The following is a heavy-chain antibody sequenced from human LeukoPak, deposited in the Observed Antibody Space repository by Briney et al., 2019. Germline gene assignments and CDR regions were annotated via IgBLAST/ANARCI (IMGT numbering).Heavy chain of an antibody. CDR3: ARDRYNYSYYYFMDV. J-gene: IGHJ6*03. CDR1: GGSITNYY. CDR2: SYYNGNT. Sequence: PSETLSLTCTVSGGSITNYYWSWIRQPPGKGLEWIGFSYYNGNTNYNPSLKSRVTISVDMSKNQFFLKLSSVTAADTAVYYCARDRYNYSYYYFMDVWGKGTTVTVSS. D-gene: IGHD5-18*01. V-gene: IGHV4-59*01.